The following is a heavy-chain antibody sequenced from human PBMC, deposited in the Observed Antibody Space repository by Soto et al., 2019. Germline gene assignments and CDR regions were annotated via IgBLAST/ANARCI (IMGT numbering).Heavy chain of an antibody. Sequence: QVQLVQSGAEVKKPGSSVKVSCKASGVTFSSYAISWVRQAPGQGLEWMGGIIPISGTANYAHKFQVRVTITADKYTRTAYIELSRLRSDTTAVYYTARSQGGSRSVQIDYFYYYGMDVWGQGTKVTVS. CDR3: ARSQGGSRSVQIDYFYYYGMDV. CDR1: GVTFSSYA. CDR2: IIPISGTA. V-gene: IGHV1-69*06. D-gene: IGHD1-26*01. J-gene: IGHJ6*02.